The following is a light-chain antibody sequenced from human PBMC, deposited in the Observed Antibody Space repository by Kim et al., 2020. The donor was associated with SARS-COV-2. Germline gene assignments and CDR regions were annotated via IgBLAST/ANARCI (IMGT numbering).Light chain of an antibody. CDR3: QQYGNTPYT. J-gene: IGKJ2*01. Sequence: IVLTQSPGTLSLSPGERATLSCRASQSVSNTYLAWYQQKPGQAPRLLIYGASSRATGIPDRFSGSGSGTDFTLTISRLEPEDFAVYYGQQYGNTPYTFGQGTKLEI. V-gene: IGKV3-20*01. CDR1: QSVSNTY. CDR2: GAS.